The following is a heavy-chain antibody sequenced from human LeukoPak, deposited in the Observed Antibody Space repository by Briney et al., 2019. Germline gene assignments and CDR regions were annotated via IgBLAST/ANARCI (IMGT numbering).Heavy chain of an antibody. V-gene: IGHV3-23*01. CDR2: ISSGGST. J-gene: IGHJ4*02. D-gene: IGHD3-10*01. CDR3: AKGYSSSGTYNTPFDY. CDR1: GFTFSSYA. Sequence: GGSLTLSCAASGFTFSSYAMSWVRQAPGKGLEWASVISSGGSTGYVDSVKGRFTISRDYSKNTLYLQMDSLRAEDSAVYYCAKGYSSSGTYNTPFDYWGQGTLVTISS.